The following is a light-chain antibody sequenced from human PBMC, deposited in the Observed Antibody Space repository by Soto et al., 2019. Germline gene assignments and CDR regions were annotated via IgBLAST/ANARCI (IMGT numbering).Light chain of an antibody. CDR2: DVS. CDR1: SSDVGGYNY. CDR3: SSYTSGSTYWV. J-gene: IGLJ3*02. Sequence: QSALTQPASVSGSPGQSITISCTGTSSDVGGYNYVSWYQQNAGKAPKLMIYDVSNRPSGVSNRFSGSKSGNTASLTISGLQAEDEADYYCSSYTSGSTYWVFGGGTKLTVL. V-gene: IGLV2-14*01.